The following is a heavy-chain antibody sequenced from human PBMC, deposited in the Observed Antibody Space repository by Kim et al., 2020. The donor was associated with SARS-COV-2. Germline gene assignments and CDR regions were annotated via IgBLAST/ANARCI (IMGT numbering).Heavy chain of an antibody. CDR2: INHSGST. Sequence: SETLSLTCAVYGGSFSGYYWSWIRQPPGKGLEWIGEINHSGSTNYNPSLKSRVTISVDTSKNQFSLKLSSVTAADTAVYYCARGQSRRRPLSHRTLLYFDYWGQGTLVTVSS. CDR1: GGSFSGYY. V-gene: IGHV4-34*01. D-gene: IGHD3-10*01. J-gene: IGHJ4*02. CDR3: ARGQSRRRPLSHRTLLYFDY.